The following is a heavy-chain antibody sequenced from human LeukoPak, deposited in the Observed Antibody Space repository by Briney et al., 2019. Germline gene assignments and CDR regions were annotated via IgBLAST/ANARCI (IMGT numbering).Heavy chain of an antibody. CDR1: GFTFSSSA. V-gene: IGHV3-23*01. Sequence: PGGSLRLSCAASGFTFSSSAMNWVRQAPGKGLEWVSAIGGSGGNTYYADFVRGRFTISRDSSKNTLYLQMNSLRAEDTAVYYCAKGGHRSHFYYFDYWGQGTPVTVSS. CDR3: AKGGHRSHFYYFDY. CDR2: IGGSGGNT. J-gene: IGHJ4*02. D-gene: IGHD1-26*01.